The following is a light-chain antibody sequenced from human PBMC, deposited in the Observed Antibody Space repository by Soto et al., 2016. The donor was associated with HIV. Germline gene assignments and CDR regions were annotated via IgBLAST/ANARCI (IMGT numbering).Light chain of an antibody. J-gene: IGKJ4*01. Sequence: DIQMTQSPSSLSASVGDRVTITCRASRTIYNYLNWYQQKLGKAPKLLISTASNLQSGVPSRFSGSRSGTDFILTISSLQPEDFATYYCQQSYGTPLTFGGGTKVELK. CDR1: RTIYNY. V-gene: IGKV1-39*01. CDR2: TAS. CDR3: QQSYGTPLT.